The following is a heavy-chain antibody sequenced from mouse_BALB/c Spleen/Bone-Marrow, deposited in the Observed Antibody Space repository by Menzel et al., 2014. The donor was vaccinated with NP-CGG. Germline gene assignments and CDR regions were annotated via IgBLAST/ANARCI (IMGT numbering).Heavy chain of an antibody. CDR2: INSDGGIT. CDR1: EYEFPSHD. J-gene: IGHJ4*01. CDR3: ARHGFYYAMDY. Sequence: EVQLVESGGGLVQPGESLKLSCESNEYEFPSHDMSWVRKTPEKRLELVAAINSDGGITNYPDTMERRFTISRDNTKKTLYLQMSSLRPEDTALYYCARHGFYYAMDYWGQGTSVTVSS. V-gene: IGHV5-2*01.